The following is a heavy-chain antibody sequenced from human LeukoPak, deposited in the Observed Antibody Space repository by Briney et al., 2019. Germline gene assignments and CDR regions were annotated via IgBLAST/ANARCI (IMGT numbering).Heavy chain of an antibody. Sequence: GASVKVSCKASGYTFTGYHMHWVRQAPGQGLEWMGWINPNSGGTNYAQKFQGRVTMTRDTSISTAYMELSRLRSDDTAVYYCARSGLWFGDNWFDPWGQGTLVTVSS. CDR2: INPNSGGT. CDR1: GYTFTGYH. V-gene: IGHV1-2*02. J-gene: IGHJ5*02. CDR3: ARSGLWFGDNWFDP. D-gene: IGHD3-10*01.